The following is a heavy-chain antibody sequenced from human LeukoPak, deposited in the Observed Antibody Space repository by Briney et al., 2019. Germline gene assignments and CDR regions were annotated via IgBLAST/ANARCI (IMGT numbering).Heavy chain of an antibody. Sequence: SETLSLTCAVYGGSFSGYYWSWIRQPPGKGLEWIGEINHSGSTNYNPSLKSRVTISVDTSKNQFSLKLSSVTAADTAVYYCARDRRALRFLEWSTPQYYMDVWGEGTTVTVSS. J-gene: IGHJ6*03. D-gene: IGHD3-3*01. CDR1: GGSFSGYY. CDR3: ARDRRALRFLEWSTPQYYMDV. CDR2: INHSGST. V-gene: IGHV4-34*01.